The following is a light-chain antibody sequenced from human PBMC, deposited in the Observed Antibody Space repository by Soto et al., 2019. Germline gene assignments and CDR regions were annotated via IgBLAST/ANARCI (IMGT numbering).Light chain of an antibody. V-gene: IGKV2-28*01. J-gene: IGKJ2*01. CDR1: QSLLHGNGYTY. CDR2: LGS. CDR3: MQALQTPLT. Sequence: DIVMTQSPLSLPVTPGEPASISCRSSQSLLHGNGYTYLDWYLQKPGQSPQLLSYLGSNRAPGVPDRFCGSGSGTDFTLKISRVEDEDGGVYYCMQALQTPLTFGQRTKLEIK.